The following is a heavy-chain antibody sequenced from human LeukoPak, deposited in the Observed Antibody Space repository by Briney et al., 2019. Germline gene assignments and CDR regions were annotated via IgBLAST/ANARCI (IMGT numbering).Heavy chain of an antibody. J-gene: IGHJ6*03. CDR1: GFTFSSYS. V-gene: IGHV3-30*03. CDR3: ASATTVVTSYYYMDV. CDR2: ISYDGSNK. D-gene: IGHD4-23*01. Sequence: GGSLRLSCAASGFTFSSYSMNWVRQAPGKGLEWVAVISYDGSNKYYADSVKGRFTISRDNSKNTLYLQMNSLRAEDTAVYYCASATTVVTSYYYMDVWGKGTTVTVSS.